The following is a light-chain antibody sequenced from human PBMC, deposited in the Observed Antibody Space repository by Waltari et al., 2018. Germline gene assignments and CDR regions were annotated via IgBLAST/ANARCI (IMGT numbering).Light chain of an antibody. CDR3: SSYTTSSTLV. V-gene: IGLV2-14*03. Sequence: QSALTQPASVSGSPGQSITISCTGTSSDVGAYNYVSWYQQHTGKAPKLMIYDVSDRPSVVSYRFSGSNSGNTAYLSISGLQAEDEADYYCSSYTTSSTLVFGGGTELTVL. J-gene: IGLJ3*02. CDR2: DVS. CDR1: SSDVGAYNY.